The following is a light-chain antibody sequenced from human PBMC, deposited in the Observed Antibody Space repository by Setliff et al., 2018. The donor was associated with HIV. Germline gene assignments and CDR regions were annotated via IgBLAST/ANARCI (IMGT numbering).Light chain of an antibody. CDR2: EAS. V-gene: IGKV1-27*01. J-gene: IGKJ4*01. CDR3: QNYHTAPFT. Sequence: DIQMTQSPSSLSASVGDRVTITCRASQGISDYLAWYQQKPGKVPKLLIYEASTLQSGVPSRFSGSGSGTDFTLTISSLQSEDVASYYCQNYHTAPFTVGGGTKVDIK. CDR1: QGISDY.